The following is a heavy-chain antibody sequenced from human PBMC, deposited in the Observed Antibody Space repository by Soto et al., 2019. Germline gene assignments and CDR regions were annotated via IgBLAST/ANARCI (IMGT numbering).Heavy chain of an antibody. CDR2: IWYDGSNK. CDR1: GFTFSSYG. CDR3: ARDHHSSSSGSVNGMDV. Sequence: QVHLVESGGGVVQPGRSLRLSCAASGFTFSSYGMHWVRQAPGKGLEWVAVIWYDGSNKYYADSVKGRFTISRDNSKNTLNLQMNSLRAEDTAVYYCARDHHSSSSGSVNGMDVWGQGTTVTVSS. J-gene: IGHJ6*02. V-gene: IGHV3-33*01. D-gene: IGHD6-6*01.